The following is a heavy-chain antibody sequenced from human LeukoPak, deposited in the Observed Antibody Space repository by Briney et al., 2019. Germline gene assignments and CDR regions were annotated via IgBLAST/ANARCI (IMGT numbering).Heavy chain of an antibody. CDR1: GFTFSSYS. J-gene: IGHJ3*02. V-gene: IGHV3-21*01. CDR3: ARDLYPPYYDFWSGYYNEIRPAAFDI. D-gene: IGHD3-3*01. Sequence: GGSLRLSCAASGFTFSSYSMNWVRQAPGKGLEWVSSISSSSSYIYYADSVKGRFTISRDNAKNSLYLQMNSLRAEDTAVYYCARDLYPPYYDFWSGYYNEIRPAAFDIWGQGTMVTVSS. CDR2: ISSSSSYI.